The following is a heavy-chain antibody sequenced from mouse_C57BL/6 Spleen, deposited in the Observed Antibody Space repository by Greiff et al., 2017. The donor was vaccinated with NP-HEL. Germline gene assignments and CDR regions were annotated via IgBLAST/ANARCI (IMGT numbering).Heavy chain of an antibody. J-gene: IGHJ2*01. V-gene: IGHV1-82*01. CDR1: GYAFSSSW. Sequence: QVQLKQSGPELVKPGASVKISCKASGYAFSSSWMNWVKQRPGKGLEWIGRIYPGDGDTNYNGKFKGKATLTADKSSSTAYMQLSSLTSEDSAVYFCARGNYYGSSSYYFDYWGQSTTLTVSS. CDR2: IYPGDGDT. CDR3: ARGNYYGSSSYYFDY. D-gene: IGHD1-1*01.